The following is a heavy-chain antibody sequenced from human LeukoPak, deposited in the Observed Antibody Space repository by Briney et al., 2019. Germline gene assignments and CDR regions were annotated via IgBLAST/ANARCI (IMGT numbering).Heavy chain of an antibody. CDR2: FDPEDGET. CDR1: GYTLTELS. D-gene: IGHD3-10*01. Sequence: ASVKVSCKVSGYTLTELSMHWVRQAPGKGLEWMGGFDPEDGETIYAQKFQGRVTMTEDTSTDTAYMELSSLRSEDTAVYYCATELWFGEKSGFDYWGQGTLVTVSS. CDR3: ATELWFGEKSGFDY. V-gene: IGHV1-24*01. J-gene: IGHJ4*02.